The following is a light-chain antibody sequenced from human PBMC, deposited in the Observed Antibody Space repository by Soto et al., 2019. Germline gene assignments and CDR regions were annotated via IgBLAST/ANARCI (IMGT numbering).Light chain of an antibody. V-gene: IGLV1-44*01. CDR2: LND. Sequence: QSVLTQPPSASGTPGQRVTISCSGSSSNIGINTENWYQQFPGTAPKVLIYLNDQRPSGVPDRFSGSKSGTSASLAISGLQSEDEADYYCSVWDDSLNRVVFGGGTKLTVL. J-gene: IGLJ3*02. CDR3: SVWDDSLNRVV. CDR1: SSNIGINT.